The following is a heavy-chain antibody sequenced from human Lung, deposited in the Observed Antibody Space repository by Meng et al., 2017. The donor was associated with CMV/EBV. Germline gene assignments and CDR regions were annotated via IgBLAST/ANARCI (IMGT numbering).Heavy chain of an antibody. CDR3: ATSTTGTTPYYYYYGRDV. CDR1: AGTFSSYA. Sequence: SAXVFCKASAGTFSSYAISRVRQAPGQGLEWMGGIIPIFGTANYAQKFQGRVTITTDESTSTAYMELSSLRSEDTAVYYCATSTTGTTPYYYYYGRDVWXQGTXVTVSS. CDR2: IIPIFGTA. D-gene: IGHD1-1*01. J-gene: IGHJ6*02. V-gene: IGHV1-69*05.